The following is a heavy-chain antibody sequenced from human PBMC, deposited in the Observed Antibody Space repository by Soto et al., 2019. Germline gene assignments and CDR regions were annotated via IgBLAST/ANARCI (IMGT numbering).Heavy chain of an antibody. D-gene: IGHD2-15*01. CDR3: ARGLVRGGFDP. J-gene: IGHJ5*02. CDR2: INHSGST. CDR1: GGSFSGYY. Sequence: LSLTCAVYGGSFSGYYWSWIRQPPGKGLEWIGEINHSGSTNYNPSLKSRVTISVDTSKNQFSLKLSSVTAADTAVYYCARGLVRGGFDPWGQGTLVTVS. V-gene: IGHV4-34*01.